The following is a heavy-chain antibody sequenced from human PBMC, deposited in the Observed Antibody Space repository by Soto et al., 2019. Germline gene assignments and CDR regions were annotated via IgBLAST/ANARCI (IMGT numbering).Heavy chain of an antibody. CDR2: ISYDGSNT. V-gene: IGHV3-30*18. CDR3: AKEGGLSGSYYISSSYYFDY. CDR1: GFNFSRYW. Sequence: GGSLRLSCAASGFNFSRYWINWVRQAPGKGLEWVAIISYDGSNTYYADSVKGRFTISRDNSENTLYLQMNSLRAEDTSVYYCAKEGGLSGSYYISSSYYFDYWGQGTLVTVSS. D-gene: IGHD1-26*01. J-gene: IGHJ4*02.